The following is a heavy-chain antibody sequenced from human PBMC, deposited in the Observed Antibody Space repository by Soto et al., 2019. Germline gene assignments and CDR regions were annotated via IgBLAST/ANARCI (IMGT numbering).Heavy chain of an antibody. V-gene: IGHV3-23*01. J-gene: IGHJ1*01. CDR1: GFTFSSYA. D-gene: IGHD3-9*01. CDR2: ISGSARST. Sequence: EVQLLESGGGLVQPGGSLRLSCAASGFTFSSYAMSWVRRAPGKGLEWVSAISGSARSTKYADSVKARFTITRDNSKNTPFLQMSGLRADDTAVYSCAKDVHYDIVTGIEYFHHWAQGTRVTVSS. CDR3: AKDVHYDIVTGIEYFHH.